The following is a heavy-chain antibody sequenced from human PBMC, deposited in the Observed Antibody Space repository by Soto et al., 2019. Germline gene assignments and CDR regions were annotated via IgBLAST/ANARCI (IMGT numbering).Heavy chain of an antibody. Sequence: NPSETLSLTCTVSGGSISSYYWSWIRQPPGKGLEWIGYIYYSGSTNYNPSLKSRVTISVDTSKNQFSLKLSSVTAADTAVYYCARVAVAATIYAFDIWGQGTMVTVSS. J-gene: IGHJ3*02. CDR2: IYYSGST. V-gene: IGHV4-59*01. CDR1: GGSISSYY. CDR3: ARVAVAATIYAFDI. D-gene: IGHD2-15*01.